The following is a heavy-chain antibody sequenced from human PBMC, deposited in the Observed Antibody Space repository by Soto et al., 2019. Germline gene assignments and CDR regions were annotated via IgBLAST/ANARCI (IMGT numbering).Heavy chain of an antibody. J-gene: IGHJ6*02. CDR3: ARDPGFGFGYSYAFAMDV. Sequence: QVQLVQSGAEVKKPGASVKVSCKASGYTFSNYGISWVRQGPGQGLEWMGWISGYNGNTHYEEKVQDRIKMTTDTSTRTTYLELRILRSDDTAVYFCARDPGFGFGYSYAFAMDVWGQGTTVTVSS. D-gene: IGHD5-18*01. V-gene: IGHV1-18*01. CDR2: ISGYNGNT. CDR1: GYTFSNYG.